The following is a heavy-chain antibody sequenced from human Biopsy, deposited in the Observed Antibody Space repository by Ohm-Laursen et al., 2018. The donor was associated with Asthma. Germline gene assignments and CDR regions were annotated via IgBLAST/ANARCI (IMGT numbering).Heavy chain of an antibody. V-gene: IGHV4-59*01. CDR3: ARGVDRVTGLLDHFDS. Sequence: SETLSLTCTVSGGSINNFYWSWIRQPPGKGLESIGHVYYSGSTNYNPSLKSRVTISIDASKNQFSLKLTSVTAADTAVYYCARGVDRVTGLLDHFDSWGQGTLDTVSS. CDR1: GGSINNFY. CDR2: VYYSGST. D-gene: IGHD2-21*02. J-gene: IGHJ4*02.